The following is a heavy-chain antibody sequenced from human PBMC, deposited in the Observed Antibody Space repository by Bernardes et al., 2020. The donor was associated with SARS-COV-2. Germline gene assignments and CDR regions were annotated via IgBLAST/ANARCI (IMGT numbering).Heavy chain of an antibody. CDR1: GFTFSDYS. V-gene: IGHV3-21*01. CDR2: ITGSGYI. J-gene: IGHJ4*02. Sequence: GSLRLSCAASGFTFSDYSMNWVRQAPGKGLEWVSSITGSGYIYYADSMKGRFTISRDNAKNSLYLQMNSLRAEDTAVYYCARGVGITAAFVDYWGQGTLVTVSS. D-gene: IGHD1-26*01. CDR3: ARGVGITAAFVDY.